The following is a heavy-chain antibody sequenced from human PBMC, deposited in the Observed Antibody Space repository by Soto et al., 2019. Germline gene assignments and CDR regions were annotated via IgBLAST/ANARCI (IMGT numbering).Heavy chain of an antibody. CDR1: GGSISSSSCY. J-gene: IGHJ3*01. D-gene: IGHD6-6*01. CDR3: AMIWRIADHGAFAL. CDR2: IDYSGST. Sequence: QLQLQESGPGLVKPSETLSLTCTVSGGSISSSSCYWGWIRQPPGKGLEWIGSIDYSGSTYYNPSLKRRVTMSVVTTKNQSTLKLSSVPAADTAVDYCAMIWRIADHGAFALWGQGTMVTGSS. V-gene: IGHV4-39*01.